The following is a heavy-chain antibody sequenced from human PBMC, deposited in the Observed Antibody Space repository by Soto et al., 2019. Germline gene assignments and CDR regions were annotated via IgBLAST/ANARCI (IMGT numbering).Heavy chain of an antibody. CDR2: LSGTGGNT. J-gene: IGHJ6*02. CDR3: AKDLGDNDYYYYGMDV. CDR1: GFTFRDYA. V-gene: IGHV3-23*01. Sequence: EVQLLESGGGLVQRGGSLRLSCVASGFTFRDYAVTWVRQAPGKGLEWVSALSGTGGNTFYADSVKGRFTISRDNSKNPLYLQMNSLRAEDTAVYYCAKDLGDNDYYYYGMDVWGQGTTVTVSS. D-gene: IGHD4-17*01.